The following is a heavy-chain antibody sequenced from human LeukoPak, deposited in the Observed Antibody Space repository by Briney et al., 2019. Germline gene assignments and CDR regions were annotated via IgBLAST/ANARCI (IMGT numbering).Heavy chain of an antibody. D-gene: IGHD6-13*01. Sequence: RLSCAASGFTFSSYGMHWVRQXPGKGLEWVXXIWYDGSNKYYADSVKGRFTISRDNSKNTLYLQMNSLRAVDTAVYYCARDGIAAAGIPDNWFDPWGQGTLVTVSS. CDR1: GFTFSSYG. CDR2: IWYDGSNK. J-gene: IGHJ5*02. CDR3: ARDGIAAAGIPDNWFDP. V-gene: IGHV3-33*01.